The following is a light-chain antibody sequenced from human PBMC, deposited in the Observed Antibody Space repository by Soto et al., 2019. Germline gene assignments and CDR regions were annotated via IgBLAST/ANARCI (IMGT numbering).Light chain of an antibody. V-gene: IGKV1-5*03. CDR3: NQYSNTFRT. Sequence: DIQMTQSPSTLSASVGDRVTITCRASQSISSWLAWYQQKPGKAPKLLIYKASSLESGVPSRFSGSGSGTEFTLTIRNLQAEDSAVYHCNQYSNTFRTFGQGTKVDI. CDR1: QSISSW. J-gene: IGKJ1*01. CDR2: KAS.